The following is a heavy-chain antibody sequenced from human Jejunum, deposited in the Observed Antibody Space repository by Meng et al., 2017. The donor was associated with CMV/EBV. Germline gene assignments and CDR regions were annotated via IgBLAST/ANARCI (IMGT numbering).Heavy chain of an antibody. Sequence: ISSSHWWSGVRQSPERGLEWIAEISPTESTNHNPSLRSRVTISIDRSKNHVSLRLNSVTAADTAVYYCARGRCTRTSCYTGALDYWGQGMLVTVSS. V-gene: IGHV4-4*02. CDR3: ARGRCTRTSCYTGALDY. CDR1: ISSSHW. J-gene: IGHJ4*02. CDR2: ISPTEST. D-gene: IGHD2-2*02.